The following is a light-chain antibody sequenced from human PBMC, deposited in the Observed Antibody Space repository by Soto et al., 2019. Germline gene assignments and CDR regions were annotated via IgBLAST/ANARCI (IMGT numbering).Light chain of an antibody. V-gene: IGKV1-5*03. CDR3: QQYASFWT. CDR1: QSISNS. Sequence: DIQMTQSPSTLSASVGDRVTITCRATQSISNSLAWYQQKPGKAPNLLIYKASSLETGVTSRFSGSGSGTEFTLTITSLQPDDSATYYCQQYASFWTFGQGTKVEIK. J-gene: IGKJ1*01. CDR2: KAS.